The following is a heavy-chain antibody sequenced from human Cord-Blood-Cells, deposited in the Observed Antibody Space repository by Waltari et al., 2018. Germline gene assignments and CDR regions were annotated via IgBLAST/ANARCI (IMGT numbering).Heavy chain of an antibody. CDR1: GFTFSSYA. CDR2: ISYDGSNK. V-gene: IGHV3-30*04. CDR3: ARESGDAFDI. Sequence: QVQLVESGGGVVQPGRSLRLSCAASGFTFSSYAMHWVRQAPGKGLEWVAVISYDGSNKYYAYSVKGRFTISRDNSKNTLYLQMNSLRAEDTAVYYCARESGDAFDIWGQGTMVTVSS. J-gene: IGHJ3*02. D-gene: IGHD7-27*01.